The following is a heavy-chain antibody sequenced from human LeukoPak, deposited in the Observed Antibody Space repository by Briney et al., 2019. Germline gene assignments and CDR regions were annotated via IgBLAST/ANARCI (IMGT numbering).Heavy chain of an antibody. V-gene: IGHV3-21*01. Sequence: GGSLRLSCAASGFTFSSDNMNWVRQAPGKGLEWVSSISSSSSYIYYADSVKGRFTISRDNAKNSLYLQMNSLRAEDTAVYYCASSYSSSSFTRWGQGTLVTVSS. J-gene: IGHJ4*02. CDR2: ISSSSSYI. CDR3: ASSYSSSSFTR. CDR1: GFTFSSDN. D-gene: IGHD6-6*01.